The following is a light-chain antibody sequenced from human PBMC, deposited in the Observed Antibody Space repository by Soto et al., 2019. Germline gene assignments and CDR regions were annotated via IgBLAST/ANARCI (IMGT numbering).Light chain of an antibody. V-gene: IGLV2-14*03. CDR1: SSDIGNYNY. Sequence: QSALTQPASVSGSPGQSITISCTGTSSDIGNYNYVSWFQQQPVKAPQLMIYHVTDRPSGVSNRFSGSKSGYTASLTISGLQAEDEADYYCCSFTSSNTWVFGGGTKLTVL. CDR2: HVT. CDR3: CSFTSSNTWV. J-gene: IGLJ3*02.